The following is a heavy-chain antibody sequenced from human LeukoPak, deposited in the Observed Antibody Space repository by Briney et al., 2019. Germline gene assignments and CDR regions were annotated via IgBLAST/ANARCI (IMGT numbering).Heavy chain of an antibody. D-gene: IGHD6-13*01. V-gene: IGHV3-49*03. J-gene: IGHJ4*02. CDR3: TRRDSSWKRCDY. CDR2: IRSKAYGGTT. CDR1: GFTFGDYA. Sequence: GGSLRLSCTASGFTFGDYAMSWFRQAPGNGLEWVGFIRSKAYGGTTEYAASVKGRFTISRDDSKSIAYLQMNSLKTEDTAVYYCTRRDSSWKRCDYWGQGTLVTVSS.